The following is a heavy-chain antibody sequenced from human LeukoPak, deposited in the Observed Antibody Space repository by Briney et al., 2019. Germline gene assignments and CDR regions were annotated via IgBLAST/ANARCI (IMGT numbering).Heavy chain of an antibody. V-gene: IGHV1-2*02. CDR2: INHNSGGT. CDR3: ARESLGDSGYDY. CDR1: GYTFTGYY. D-gene: IGHD5-12*01. J-gene: IGHJ4*02. Sequence: ASVKVSCKASGYTFTGYYMHWVRQAPGQGLEWMGWINHNSGGTNYAQKFQGRVTMTRDTSISTAYMELSRLRSDDTAVYYCARESLGDSGYDYWGQGTLVTVSS.